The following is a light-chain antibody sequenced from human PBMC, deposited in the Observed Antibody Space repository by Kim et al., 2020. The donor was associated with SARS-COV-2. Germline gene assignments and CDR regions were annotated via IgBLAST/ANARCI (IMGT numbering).Light chain of an antibody. V-gene: IGKV3-15*01. Sequence: EIVMTQFPATLSVPPGERATLSCRASQSVSSNVAWYQQKPGQAPRLLIYDASTRATGIPARFSGSGSGTEFTLTISSLQSEDLAVYHCQQYDDWPPWTFGQGTKVDIK. CDR2: DAS. CDR1: QSVSSN. J-gene: IGKJ1*01. CDR3: QQYDDWPPWT.